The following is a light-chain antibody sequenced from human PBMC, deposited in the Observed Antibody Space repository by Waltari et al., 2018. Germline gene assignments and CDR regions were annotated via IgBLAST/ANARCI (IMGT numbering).Light chain of an antibody. J-gene: IGKJ3*01. CDR2: GAS. CDR3: QQYDDWPPRFT. V-gene: IGKV3-15*01. CDR1: QTVSRN. Sequence: RVMTQSPATLSVSPGESAILSCRACQTVSRNLAWSQQKPRQAPRLLIYGASTRVTGTPARVSGRGSGTEFTLTISSLQSEDLAVYYCQQYDDWPPRFTFGTGTKGDFK.